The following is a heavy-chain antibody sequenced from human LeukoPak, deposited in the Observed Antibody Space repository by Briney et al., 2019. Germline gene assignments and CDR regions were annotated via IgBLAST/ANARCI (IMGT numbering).Heavy chain of an antibody. CDR3: ARGDCSGGSCYRDYYYYGMDV. Sequence: PSETLSLTCTVSGGSISGTYYWSWIRQPPGKGLEWIGYIYYTGTTDSNPSLKSRVTISLDTSKNQFSLNLSSVTAADTAVYYCARGDCSGGSCYRDYYYYGMDVWGQGTTVTVSS. CDR1: GGSISGTYY. J-gene: IGHJ6*02. D-gene: IGHD2-15*01. V-gene: IGHV4-59*08. CDR2: IYYTGTT.